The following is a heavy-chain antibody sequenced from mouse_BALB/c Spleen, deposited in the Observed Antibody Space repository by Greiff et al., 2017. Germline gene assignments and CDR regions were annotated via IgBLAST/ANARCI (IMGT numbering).Heavy chain of an antibody. CDR2: ISSGSSTI. V-gene: IGHV5-17*02. CDR1: GFTFSSFG. Sequence: EVQLVESGGGLVQPGGSRKLSCAASGFTFSSFGMHWVRQAPEKGLEWVAYISSGSSTIYYADTVKGRFTISRDNPKNTLFLQMTSLRSEDTAMYYCARWNYGSSYGFDYAMDYWGQGTSVTVSS. CDR3: ARWNYGSSYGFDYAMDY. D-gene: IGHD1-1*01. J-gene: IGHJ4*01.